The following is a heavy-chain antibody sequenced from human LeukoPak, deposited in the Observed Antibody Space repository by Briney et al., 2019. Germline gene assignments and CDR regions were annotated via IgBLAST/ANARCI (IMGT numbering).Heavy chain of an antibody. CDR1: GFTFSGSA. CDR2: IRSKANSYAT. V-gene: IGHV3-73*01. CDR3: PPFAHPAYKTGTGNEIGY. Sequence: GGSLRLSCAASGFTFSGSAMHWVRQASGKGLEWVGRIRSKANSYATAYAASVKGRFTISRDDSKNTAYLQMNSLKTEDTAVYYCPPFAHPAYKTGTGNEIGYWGQGTLVTVSS. J-gene: IGHJ4*02. D-gene: IGHD1-1*01.